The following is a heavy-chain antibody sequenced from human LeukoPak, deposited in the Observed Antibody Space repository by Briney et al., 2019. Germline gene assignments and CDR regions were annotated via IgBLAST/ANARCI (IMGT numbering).Heavy chain of an antibody. D-gene: IGHD2-15*01. Sequence: PSETLSLTCAVYGVSFSGYYWSWIRQPAGKGLEWIGRIYTSGSTNYNPSLKSRVTMSVDTSKTQFSLKLSSVTAADTAVYYCARDGYCSGGSCYSPPGWFDPWGQGTLVTVSS. CDR2: IYTSGST. CDR1: GVSFSGYY. J-gene: IGHJ5*02. V-gene: IGHV4-4*07. CDR3: ARDGYCSGGSCYSPPGWFDP.